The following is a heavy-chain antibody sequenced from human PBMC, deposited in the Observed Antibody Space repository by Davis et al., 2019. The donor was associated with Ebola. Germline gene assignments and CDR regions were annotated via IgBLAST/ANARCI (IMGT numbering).Heavy chain of an antibody. D-gene: IGHD4-17*01. CDR3: SRGGAVKFDY. V-gene: IGHV3-23*01. CDR2: ISGSGGST. J-gene: IGHJ4*02. Sequence: GGSLRLSCAASGFTFNSYAMSWVRQAPGKGLEWVSAISGSGGSTYYADSVKGRFTISRDNSKNTLYLQMNSLRDEDTALYYCSRGGAVKFDYWGQGTLVTVSS. CDR1: GFTFNSYA.